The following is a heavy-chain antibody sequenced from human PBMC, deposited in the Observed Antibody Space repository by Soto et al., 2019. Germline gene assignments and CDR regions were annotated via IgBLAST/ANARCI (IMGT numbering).Heavy chain of an antibody. V-gene: IGHV3-74*01. CDR3: VRDSHGDY. J-gene: IGHJ4*02. CDR2: IDHDGPT. Sequence: EVQLVESGGGLVQPGGSLRLSCAGSGFTFSNYWMHWVRHAPGKGLEWVSRIDHDGPTDYADSVTGRFTISRDNAEKTMYLQMNSLTPEDTGVYYCVRDSHGDYWGQGTLVTVSS. CDR1: GFTFSNYW.